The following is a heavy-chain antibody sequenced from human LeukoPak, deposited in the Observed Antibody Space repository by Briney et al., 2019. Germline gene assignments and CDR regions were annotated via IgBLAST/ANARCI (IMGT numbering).Heavy chain of an antibody. CDR1: GFTFSNSA. J-gene: IGHJ5*02. Sequence: GGSLRLSCAASGFTFSNSAMSWVRQAPGKGLEWVSTLSGSGITTYYADSVKGRFTISRDNSTNTLYLQMNSLRVEDTAVYFCARDRAANQDWVEFDPWGQGTPVIVSS. D-gene: IGHD3/OR15-3a*01. CDR2: LSGSGITT. CDR3: ARDRAANQDWVEFDP. V-gene: IGHV3-23*01.